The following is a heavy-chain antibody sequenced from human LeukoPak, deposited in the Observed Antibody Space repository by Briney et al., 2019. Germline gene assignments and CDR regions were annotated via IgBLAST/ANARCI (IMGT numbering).Heavy chain of an antibody. V-gene: IGHV3-30*04. CDR1: GFTFSSYA. CDR3: ARSERWLQSFGSSYYFDY. CDR2: ISYDGSNK. D-gene: IGHD5-24*01. J-gene: IGHJ4*02. Sequence: KTGGSLRLSCAASGFTFSSYAMHWVRQAPGKGLEWVAVISYDGSNKYYADSVKGRFTISRDNSKNTLYLQMNSLRAEDTAVYYCARSERWLQSFGSSYYFDYWGQGTLVTVSS.